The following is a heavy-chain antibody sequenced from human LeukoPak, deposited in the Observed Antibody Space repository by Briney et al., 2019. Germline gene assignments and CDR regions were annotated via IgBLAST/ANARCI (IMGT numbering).Heavy chain of an antibody. CDR1: GFIFSSYS. Sequence: GSLRLSCAASGFIFSSYSMNWVRQAPGKGLEWVSSISSSSIYIYYADSVKGRFTISRDNAKNSLYLQMNSLRAEDTAVYYCARDGSRGNLVTAPDYWGQGTLVTVSS. CDR2: ISSSSIYI. V-gene: IGHV3-21*01. J-gene: IGHJ4*02. CDR3: ARDGSRGNLVTAPDY. D-gene: IGHD2-21*02.